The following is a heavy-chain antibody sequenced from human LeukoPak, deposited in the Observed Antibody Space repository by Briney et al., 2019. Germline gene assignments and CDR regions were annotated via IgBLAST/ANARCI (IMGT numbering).Heavy chain of an antibody. CDR1: GFTFGSYE. J-gene: IGHJ4*02. V-gene: IGHV3-48*03. Sequence: RAGGSLTLSCEASGFTFGSYEMTWVRQAPGKGLEWLSYISTSGSIIVYADSVKGRFTISRDNAKNSLYLQMNSLRAEDTAVYYCARCSHDSSGYFRYWGQGTLVTVSS. CDR3: ARCSHDSSGYFRY. D-gene: IGHD3-22*01. CDR2: ISTSGSII.